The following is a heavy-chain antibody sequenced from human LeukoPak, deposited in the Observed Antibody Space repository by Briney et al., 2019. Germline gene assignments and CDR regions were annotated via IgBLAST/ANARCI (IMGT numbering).Heavy chain of an antibody. CDR1: GFSFSNYA. D-gene: IGHD1-1*01. CDR2: MKGGGET. Sequence: GGSLRLSCAASGFSFSNYAMSWVRQAPARGPEWVSSMKGGGETFYADSVKGRFTLSRDDSRNTVYLQLNNLRVEATAIYYCAKANWVSNADAVWWGQGTQVTVSS. CDR3: AKANWVSNADAVW. V-gene: IGHV3-23*01. J-gene: IGHJ4*02.